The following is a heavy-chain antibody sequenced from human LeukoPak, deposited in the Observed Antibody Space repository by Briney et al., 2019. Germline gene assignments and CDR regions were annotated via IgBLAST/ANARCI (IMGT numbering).Heavy chain of an antibody. CDR3: SRESAVRGVFGRRFDS. V-gene: IGHV4-38-2*02. Sequence: SETLSLTCAVSGYSISGGYYWGWIRQPPGKGLEWIGSIYHSGSTYYTPSLKSRVTISVDTSKNQFSLKLSSVTAADTAVYYCSRESAVRGVFGRRFDSWGQGTLVTVSS. D-gene: IGHD3-10*01. CDR1: GYSISGGYY. CDR2: IYHSGST. J-gene: IGHJ5*01.